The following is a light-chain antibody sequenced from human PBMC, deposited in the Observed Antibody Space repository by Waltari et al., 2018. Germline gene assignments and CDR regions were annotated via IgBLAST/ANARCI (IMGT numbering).Light chain of an antibody. J-gene: IGKJ1*01. Sequence: DIQMAQSPSSLSAYVGDRVTITCRASQSISTYLNWYQQKPGKAPKLLISDASSLQSGVPSRFSGSRSGTDFTLTISSLQPEDFATYYCQQSYSPLSAFGQGTKVEIK. CDR3: QQSYSPLSA. CDR2: DAS. CDR1: QSISTY. V-gene: IGKV1-39*01.